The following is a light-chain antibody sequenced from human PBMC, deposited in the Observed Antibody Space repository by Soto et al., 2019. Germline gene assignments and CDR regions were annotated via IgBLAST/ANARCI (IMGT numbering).Light chain of an antibody. CDR2: GAS. Sequence: DIVLTQSPCTLSLSPGERATLSCRASQSVSNNYLAWYQQQPGPAHRLLIYGASNRATGTPDRFSGSASATDFTPTISRLAPEDFAVYYCQQYGSSGTLGQGTKVDIK. V-gene: IGKV3-20*01. CDR3: QQYGSSGT. CDR1: QSVSNNY. J-gene: IGKJ1*01.